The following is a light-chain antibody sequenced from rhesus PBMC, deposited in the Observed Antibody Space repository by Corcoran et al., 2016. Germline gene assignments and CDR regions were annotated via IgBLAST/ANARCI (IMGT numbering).Light chain of an antibody. J-gene: IGKJ2*01. CDR2: EAS. V-gene: IGKV1-25*01. Sequence: DIQMTQSPSSLSASVGDRVTITCRASQGITNDLAWYQQKPGETPKLLIYEASSLQRGILTRFSGSGSGTDFTLTISSLQSEYFATYYCQHYYSNPYSFGQGTKVEIK. CDR3: QHYYSNPYS. CDR1: QGITND.